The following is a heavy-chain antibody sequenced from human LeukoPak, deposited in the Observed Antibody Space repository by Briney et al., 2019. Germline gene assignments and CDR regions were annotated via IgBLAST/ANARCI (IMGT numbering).Heavy chain of an antibody. CDR1: GFTFSNFA. CDR2: IRGGGAGA. D-gene: IGHD3-16*02. Sequence: PGRSLRLSCAASGFTFSNFAMAWVRQVPEKGLEWVSFIRGGGAGAHYADSVRGRFTISRDNSKNTLYLEMNSLRADDTAVYYCAKASYSYGNDAFDIWGQGTKVTVSS. J-gene: IGHJ3*02. CDR3: AKASYSYGNDAFDI. V-gene: IGHV3-23*01.